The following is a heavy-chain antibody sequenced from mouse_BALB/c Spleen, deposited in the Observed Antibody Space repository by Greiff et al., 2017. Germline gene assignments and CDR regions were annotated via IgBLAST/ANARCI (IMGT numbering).Heavy chain of an antibody. CDR3: ARRTATGWFAY. J-gene: IGHJ3*01. V-gene: IGHV1-77*01. CDR1: GYTFTDYV. CDR2: IYPGSGST. Sequence: QVQLQQSGPELVKPGASVKMSCKASGYTFTDYVISWVKQRTGQGLEWIGEIYPGSGSTYYNEKFKGKATLTADKSSNTAYMQLSSLTSEDSAVYFCARRTATGWFAYWGQGTLVTVSA. D-gene: IGHD1-2*01.